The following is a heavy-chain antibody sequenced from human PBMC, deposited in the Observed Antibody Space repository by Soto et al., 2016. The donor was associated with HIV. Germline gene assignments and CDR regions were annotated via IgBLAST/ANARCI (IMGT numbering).Heavy chain of an antibody. D-gene: IGHD3-22*01. CDR3: ARGYYYDSSGYYYSDNYFDY. CDR2: INWNGGST. V-gene: IGHV3-20*04. Sequence: EVQLVESGGGVVRPGGSLRLSCAASGFTFDDYGMGWVRQAPGKGLEWVSGINWNGGSTGYADSVKGRFTISRDNAKNSLYLQMNSLRAEDTALYYCARGYYYDSSGYYYSDNYFDYWGQGTLVTVSS. J-gene: IGHJ4*02. CDR1: GFTFDDYG.